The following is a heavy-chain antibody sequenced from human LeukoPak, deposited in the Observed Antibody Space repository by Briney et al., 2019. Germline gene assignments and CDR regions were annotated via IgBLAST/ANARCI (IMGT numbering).Heavy chain of an antibody. D-gene: IGHD3-9*01. CDR1: GGSFSGYY. J-gene: IGHJ3*02. Sequence: PSETLSLTCAAYGGSFSGYYWSWIRQPPGKGLEWIGEINHSGSTNYNPSLKSRVTISVDTSKNQFSLKLSSVTAADTAVYYCARVGYFGWFISSGAFDIWGQGTMVTVSS. CDR2: INHSGST. V-gene: IGHV4-34*01. CDR3: ARVGYFGWFISSGAFDI.